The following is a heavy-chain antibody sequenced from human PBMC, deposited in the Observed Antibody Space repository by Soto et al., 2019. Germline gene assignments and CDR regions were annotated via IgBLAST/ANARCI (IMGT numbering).Heavy chain of an antibody. CDR3: AGGYYDFWSGINYYYYGMDV. CDR1: GGSISSSSYY. J-gene: IGHJ6*02. CDR2: IYYSGST. V-gene: IGHV4-39*01. Sequence: LSLTCTVSGGSISSSSYYWGWIRQPPGKGLEWIGSIYYSGSTYYNPSLKSRVTISVDTSKNQFSLKLSSVTAADTAVYYCAGGYYDFWSGINYYYYGMDVWGQGTTVTVSS. D-gene: IGHD3-3*01.